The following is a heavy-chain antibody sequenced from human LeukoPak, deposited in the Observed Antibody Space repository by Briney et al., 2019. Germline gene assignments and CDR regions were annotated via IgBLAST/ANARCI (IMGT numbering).Heavy chain of an antibody. CDR2: ISYDGSNK. CDR1: GFTFSSYA. J-gene: IGHJ4*02. Sequence: GGSLRLSCAASGFTFSSYAMHWVRQAPGKGLEWVAVISYDGSNKYYVDSVKGRFTISRDNSKNTLYLQMNSLRAEDTAVYYCARDDEGAGFDYWGQGTLVTVSS. CDR3: ARDDEGAGFDY. V-gene: IGHV3-30-3*01.